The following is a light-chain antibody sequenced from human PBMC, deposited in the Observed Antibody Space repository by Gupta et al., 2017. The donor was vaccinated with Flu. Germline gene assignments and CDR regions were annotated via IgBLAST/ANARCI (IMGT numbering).Light chain of an antibody. CDR2: AAS. J-gene: IGKJ1*01. CDR1: QSVSTN. Sequence: EIVMTQSPATLSVSPGERATLSCRASQSVSTNLAWYQHKPGQAPRLLIFAASTRATGVPARFGGSGYGTEFTLTISSRRSEDFAVYYCQQYNNWPPWTFGQGTKVEI. CDR3: QQYNNWPPWT. V-gene: IGKV3-15*01.